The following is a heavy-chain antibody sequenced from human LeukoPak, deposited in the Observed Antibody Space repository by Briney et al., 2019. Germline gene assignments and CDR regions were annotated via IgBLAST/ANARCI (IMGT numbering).Heavy chain of an antibody. CDR1: GGTFSSYA. V-gene: IGHV1-69*13. Sequence: SVKVSCKASGGTFSSYAISWVRQAPGQGLEWMGGIIPIFGTANYAQKFQGRVTITADESTSTAYMELSSLRSEDTAVYYCARRPDYYDSSGYFSGWFDPWGQGTLVTVSS. D-gene: IGHD3-22*01. CDR3: ARRPDYYDSSGYFSGWFDP. CDR2: IIPIFGTA. J-gene: IGHJ5*02.